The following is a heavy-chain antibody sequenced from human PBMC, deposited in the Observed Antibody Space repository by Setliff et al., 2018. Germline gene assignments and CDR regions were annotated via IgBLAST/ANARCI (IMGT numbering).Heavy chain of an antibody. CDR1: GFTFSSYA. V-gene: IGHV3-23*01. Sequence: GSLRLSCAASGFTFSSYAMSWVRQAPGKGLEWVSASSGSGGSTYYADSVKGRFTISRDNSKNTLYLQMNSLRAEDTAVYYCAKRDYYDSSGYLLPYMDVWGKGTTVTVSS. J-gene: IGHJ6*03. CDR3: AKRDYYDSSGYLLPYMDV. CDR2: SSGSGGST. D-gene: IGHD3-22*01.